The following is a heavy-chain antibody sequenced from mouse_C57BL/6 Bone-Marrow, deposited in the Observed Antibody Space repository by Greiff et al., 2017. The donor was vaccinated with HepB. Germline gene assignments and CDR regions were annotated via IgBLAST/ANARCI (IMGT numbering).Heavy chain of an antibody. V-gene: IGHV1-55*01. CDR1: GYTFTSYW. Sequence: QVQLQQPGAELVKPGASVKMSCKASGYTFTSYWVTWVKQRPGQGLEWIGDIYPGSGSTNYNEKFKSKATLTVDTSSSTAYMQLSSLTSEDSAVYYCASNVGSPYAMDYWGQGTSVTVSS. CDR3: ASNVGSPYAMDY. CDR2: IYPGSGST. J-gene: IGHJ4*01. D-gene: IGHD1-1*01.